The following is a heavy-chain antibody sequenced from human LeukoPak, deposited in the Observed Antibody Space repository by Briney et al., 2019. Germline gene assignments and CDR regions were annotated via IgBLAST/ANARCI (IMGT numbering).Heavy chain of an antibody. CDR2: IRYDGNNK. CDR1: GFTFSSYG. V-gene: IGHV3-30*02. J-gene: IGHJ4*02. D-gene: IGHD6-19*01. CDR3: AKDRWGAVASFDY. Sequence: PGGSLRLSCAASGFTFSSYGMHWVRQAPGKGLEWVSVIRYDGNNKYYADSVKGRFTVSRDNSKNTLYLQMNSLESEDTAVYYCAKDRWGAVASFDYWGQGTLVTVSS.